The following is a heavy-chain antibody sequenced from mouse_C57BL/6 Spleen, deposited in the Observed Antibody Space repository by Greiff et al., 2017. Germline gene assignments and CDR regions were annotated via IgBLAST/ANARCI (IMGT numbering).Heavy chain of an antibody. J-gene: IGHJ3*01. D-gene: IGHD2-2*01. Sequence: QVQLQQSGAELAKPGASVKLSCKASGYTFTSYWMHWVKQRPGQGLEWIGYINPSSGYTKYNQKFKDKATLTVDTSSSTAYMQLSSLTSEDSAVYYCARRVLYGSFAYWGQGTLVTVSA. V-gene: IGHV1-7*01. CDR2: INPSSGYT. CDR1: GYTFTSYW. CDR3: ARRVLYGSFAY.